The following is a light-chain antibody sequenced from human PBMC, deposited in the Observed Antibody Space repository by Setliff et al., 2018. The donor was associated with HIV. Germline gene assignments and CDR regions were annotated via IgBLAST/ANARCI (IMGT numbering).Light chain of an antibody. CDR3: SSYAITNTLP. V-gene: IGLV2-14*01. CDR1: SSDIGVSKF. J-gene: IGLJ1*01. Sequence: QSALTQPASVSASPGQSITISCTGTSSDIGVSKFVSWYQQHPGRAPKLMIYEVSNRPSGVSHRFSGSKSGNTASLTISGLQAEDEADYYCSSYAITNTLPFGTGTKV. CDR2: EVS.